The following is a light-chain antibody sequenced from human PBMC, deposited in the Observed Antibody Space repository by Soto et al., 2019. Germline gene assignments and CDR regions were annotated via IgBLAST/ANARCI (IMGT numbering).Light chain of an antibody. V-gene: IGKV1-5*03. CDR2: KAS. Sequence: DIQMTQSPSTLPASVGDRVIITCRASQGLTNALVWYQQKPGKAPNLLIYKASTVASGVPLRFSGSGSGTEFTLTISSLQPEDFATYYCQQHISYPRTFGQGTKVEIK. J-gene: IGKJ1*01. CDR1: QGLTNA. CDR3: QQHISYPRT.